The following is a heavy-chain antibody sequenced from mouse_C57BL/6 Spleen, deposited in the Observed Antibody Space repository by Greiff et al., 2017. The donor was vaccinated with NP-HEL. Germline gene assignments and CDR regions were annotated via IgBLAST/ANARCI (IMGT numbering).Heavy chain of an antibody. CDR2: IYPRDGST. V-gene: IGHV1-85*01. CDR3: ARGHYGKGGYFDY. Sequence: VQLQQSGPELVKPGASVKLSCKASGYTFTSYDINWVKQRPGQGLEWIGWIYPRDGSTKYNEKFQGKATLTVDTSSSTAYMELHSLTSEDSAVYFCARGHYGKGGYFDYWGQGTTLTVSS. J-gene: IGHJ2*01. D-gene: IGHD1-1*01. CDR1: GYTFTSYD.